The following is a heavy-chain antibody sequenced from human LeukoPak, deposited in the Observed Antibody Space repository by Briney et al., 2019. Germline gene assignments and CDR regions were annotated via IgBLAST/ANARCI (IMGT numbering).Heavy chain of an antibody. J-gene: IGHJ4*02. Sequence: GGSLRLSCAASGFTFSNYWMSWVRQAPGKGLEWVANIKQDGSEQYYADSVKGRFTISRDNAKNSLYLQMNSLRAEDTAVYYCTREGITAGADYWGQGTLVTVSS. D-gene: IGHD6-13*01. CDR1: GFTFSNYW. CDR3: TREGITAGADY. V-gene: IGHV3-7*01. CDR2: IKQDGSEQ.